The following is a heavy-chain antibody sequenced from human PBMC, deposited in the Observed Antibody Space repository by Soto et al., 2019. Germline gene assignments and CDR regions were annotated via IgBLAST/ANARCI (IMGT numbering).Heavy chain of an antibody. Sequence: QVQLVQSGAEVKKPGASVKVSCKASGFTLTSYRISWVRQAPGQGLEWMGWISAYNGNRNYAQNLQGRVTMTTDTTTSTPYMELWSLRSDDTAVYYCARDTPPVDFWGQGTRVTVSS. CDR3: ARDTPPVDF. V-gene: IGHV1-18*01. CDR1: GFTLTSYR. CDR2: ISAYNGNR. J-gene: IGHJ4*02.